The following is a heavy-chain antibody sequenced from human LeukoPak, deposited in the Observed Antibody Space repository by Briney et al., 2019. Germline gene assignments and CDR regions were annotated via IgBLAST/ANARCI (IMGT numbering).Heavy chain of an antibody. D-gene: IGHD3-10*01. Sequence: GGSLRLSCAASGFTFSSYSMNWVRQAPGKGLEWVSSISSSSSYIYYADSVKGRFTISRDNAKNSLYLQMNSLRAEDTAVYYCAIDQTVIPTVWFYGMDVWGQGTTVTVSS. CDR2: ISSSSSYI. CDR1: GFTFSSYS. V-gene: IGHV3-21*01. J-gene: IGHJ6*02. CDR3: AIDQTVIPTVWFYGMDV.